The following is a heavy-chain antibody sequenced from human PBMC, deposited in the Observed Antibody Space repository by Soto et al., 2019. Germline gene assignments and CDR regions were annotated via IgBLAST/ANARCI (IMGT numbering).Heavy chain of an antibody. CDR3: VSWVSAHFDY. D-gene: IGHD2-8*01. J-gene: IGHJ4*01. CDR1: GFTFDSPYSHG. CDR2: ISSNGANT. V-gene: IGHV3-23*01. Sequence: GGSLRLSCAASGFTFDSPYSHGMSWVRQSPGKGPEWVSTISSNGANTHYAESVKGRFTISKDASRNTVYLHMNSLRAEDTATYFCVSWVSAHFDYWGHGTPVTVSS.